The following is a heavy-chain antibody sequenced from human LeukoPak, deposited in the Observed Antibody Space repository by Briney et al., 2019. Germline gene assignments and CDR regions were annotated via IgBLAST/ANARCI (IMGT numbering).Heavy chain of an antibody. V-gene: IGHV1-69*05. Sequence: SVKVSCKASGGTFSSYAISWVRQAPGQGLEWMGGINPIFGTANYAQKFQGRVTITTDESTSTAYMELSSLRSEDTAVYYCARAHLRYGADKSAFDYWGQGTLVTVSS. CDR3: ARAHLRYGADKSAFDY. CDR2: INPIFGTA. CDR1: GGTFSSYA. D-gene: IGHD4/OR15-4a*01. J-gene: IGHJ4*02.